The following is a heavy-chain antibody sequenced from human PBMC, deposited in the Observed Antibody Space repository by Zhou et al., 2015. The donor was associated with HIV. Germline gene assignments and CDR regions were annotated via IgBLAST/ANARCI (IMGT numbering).Heavy chain of an antibody. Sequence: QLQLVQSGAEVKKPGSSVKVSCKASGGTFRSDGISWVRQAPGQGLEWMGGIIPMFGTANYAQKFQGRVTITADRSTSTAYMELRSLSSEDTAVYYCARATTPQPSLSSFLTWGQGTLISVSS. V-gene: IGHV1-69*06. CDR3: ARATTPQPSLSSFLT. CDR2: IIPMFGTA. J-gene: IGHJ1*01. D-gene: IGHD1-1*01. CDR1: GGTFRSDG.